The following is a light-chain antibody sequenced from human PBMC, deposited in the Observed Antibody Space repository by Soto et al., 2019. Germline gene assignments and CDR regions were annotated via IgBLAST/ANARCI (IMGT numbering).Light chain of an antibody. J-gene: IGKJ5*01. Sequence: EIVLTQSPGTLSLSPGERATLSCRASQSVGSTYLAWYQQKPGQAPRLLIYGASSRATGIPDRFSGSGSGTDFTLAISRLEPEDFAVYYCQQYGSSPITFGQGTRLEIK. CDR3: QQYGSSPIT. V-gene: IGKV3-20*01. CDR1: QSVGSTY. CDR2: GAS.